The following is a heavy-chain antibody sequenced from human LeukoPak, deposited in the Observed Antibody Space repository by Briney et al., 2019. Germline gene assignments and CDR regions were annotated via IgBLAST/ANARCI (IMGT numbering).Heavy chain of an antibody. CDR3: AREEAAAGRSIDY. CDR2: IYYSGST. V-gene: IGHV4-59*12. CDR1: GGSISSYY. J-gene: IGHJ4*02. D-gene: IGHD6-13*01. Sequence: PSETLSLTCTVSGGSISSYYWSWIRQPPGKGLEWIGYIYYSGSTNYNPSLKSRLTMSVDTSKNQFSLKLSSVTAADTAVYYCAREEAAAGRSIDYWGQGTLVTVSS.